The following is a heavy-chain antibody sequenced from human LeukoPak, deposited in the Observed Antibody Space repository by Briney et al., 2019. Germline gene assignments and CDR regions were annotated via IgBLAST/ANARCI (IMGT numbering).Heavy chain of an antibody. D-gene: IGHD3-22*01. CDR3: ARQDSITMTAFDY. Sequence: SETLSLTCAVYGGSFSGYYWSWIRQPPGKGLEWIGEINHSGSTNYNPSLKSRVTISVDTSKNQFSLKLSSVTAADTAVYYCARQDSITMTAFDYWGQGTLVTVSS. V-gene: IGHV4-34*01. CDR2: INHSGST. J-gene: IGHJ4*02. CDR1: GGSFSGYY.